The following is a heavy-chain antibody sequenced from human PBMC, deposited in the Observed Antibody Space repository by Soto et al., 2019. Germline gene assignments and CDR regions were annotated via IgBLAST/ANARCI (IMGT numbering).Heavy chain of an antibody. CDR1: GGSFSGYY. D-gene: IGHD2-2*01. J-gene: IGHJ4*02. Sequence: QVQLQQWGAGLLKPSETLSLTCAVYGGSFSGYYWSWIRQPPGKGLEWIGEINHGGSTSYNPSLKSRVTISVDTSKNQFSLKLSSVTAADTAVYYGARALYCSSTSCSEYWGQGTLVTVSS. CDR2: INHGGST. V-gene: IGHV4-34*01. CDR3: ARALYCSSTSCSEY.